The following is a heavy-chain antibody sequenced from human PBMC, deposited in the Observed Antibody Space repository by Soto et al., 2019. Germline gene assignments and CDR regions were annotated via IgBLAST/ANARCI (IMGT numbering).Heavy chain of an antibody. V-gene: IGHV1-69*02. CDR2: IIPILGIA. CDR3: AGGGATSLRG. J-gene: IGHJ4*02. CDR1: GGTFSSYT. Sequence: QVQLVQSGAEVKKPGSSVKVSCKASGGTFSSYTISWVRQAPGQGLEWMGRIIPILGIANYAQKFQGRVTITADKSTSTAYMELSSMRAEDTAVYYCAGGGATSLRGWGQGTLVTVSS. D-gene: IGHD1-26*01.